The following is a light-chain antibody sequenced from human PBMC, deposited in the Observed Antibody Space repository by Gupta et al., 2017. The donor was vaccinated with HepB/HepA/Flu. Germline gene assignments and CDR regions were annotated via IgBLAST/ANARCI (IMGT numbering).Light chain of an antibody. CDR3: AAWDDSLKGVV. V-gene: IGLV1-44*01. Sequence: QSVLTQPPSASGTPGQRVTMSCSGSRPNIGNNPVNWYHQFPGTAPKLLIYNNNQRPSGVPDRFSGSKSGTSASLAISGPQSEDEADYYCAAWDDSLKGVVFGGGTKLTVL. CDR1: RPNIGNNP. J-gene: IGLJ3*02. CDR2: NNN.